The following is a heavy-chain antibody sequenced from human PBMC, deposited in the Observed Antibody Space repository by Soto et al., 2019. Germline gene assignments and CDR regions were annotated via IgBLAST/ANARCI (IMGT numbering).Heavy chain of an antibody. CDR1: GYTFTSYG. CDR2: ISAYNGNT. D-gene: IGHD6-19*01. V-gene: IGHV1-18*01. CDR3: TRNPSSGWPNFPP. Sequence: ASVKVSCKASGYTFTSYGISWVRQAPGQGLEWMGWISAYNGNTNYAQKLQGRVTMTTDTSTSTAYMELRSLRSDDTAVYYCTRNPSSGWPNFPPWAREPRAPVS. J-gene: IGHJ5*02.